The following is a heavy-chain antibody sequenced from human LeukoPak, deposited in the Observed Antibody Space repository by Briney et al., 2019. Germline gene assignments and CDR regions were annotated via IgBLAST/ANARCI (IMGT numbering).Heavy chain of an antibody. J-gene: IGHJ4*02. V-gene: IGHV4-59*11. CDR3: ARGAMFGRAIDY. Sequence: SETLSLTCTVSGGSISSHYWSWIRQPPGKGLEWIGYIYYRGSTNYNPSLKSRVTISVDTSKNQFSLRLSSVTAADTAVYYCARGAMFGRAIDYWGQGTLVTVSS. CDR2: IYYRGST. CDR1: GGSISSHY. D-gene: IGHD3-3*02.